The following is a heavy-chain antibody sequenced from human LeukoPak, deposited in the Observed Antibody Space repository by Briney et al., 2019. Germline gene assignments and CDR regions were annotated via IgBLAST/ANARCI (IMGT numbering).Heavy chain of an antibody. CDR3: ARKQWVPYYFDY. V-gene: IGHV4-4*07. Sequence: SETLSLTCTVSGDSISNYYWSWIRQPAGKGLEWIGRIYTSGNTNYNPALKSRVTISVDTSKNQFSLKLTSVTAADTAVYYCARKQWVPYYFDYWGQGTLVTVSS. D-gene: IGHD6-19*01. CDR2: IYTSGNT. J-gene: IGHJ4*02. CDR1: GDSISNYY.